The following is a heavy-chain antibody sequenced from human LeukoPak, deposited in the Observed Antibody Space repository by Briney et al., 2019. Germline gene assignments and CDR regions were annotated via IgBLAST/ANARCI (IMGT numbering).Heavy chain of an antibody. Sequence: ASVKVSFTASAGTFISYAISWVRQAHGQGLEWMGGIITIFGTTNYAQKFEDRVTITTDESTNTAYMELSNLRSEDTAVYYYAGGSGFGELLHAFDYWGQGTLVTVSS. V-gene: IGHV1-69*05. D-gene: IGHD3-10*01. CDR2: IITIFGTT. CDR3: AGGSGFGELLHAFDY. CDR1: AGTFISYA. J-gene: IGHJ4*02.